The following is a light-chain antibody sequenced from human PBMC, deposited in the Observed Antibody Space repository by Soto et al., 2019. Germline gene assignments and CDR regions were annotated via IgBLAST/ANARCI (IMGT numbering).Light chain of an antibody. CDR2: DKY. J-gene: IGKJ4*01. Sequence: EIVLTQSPAALSVSPGERATLSCWASQSVGSTLNWYQQKPGQAHRLLIYDKYIRATGIPARFSGSGSGTEFTLTIASLQSEDFGVYYCQRFNRWQRAVGGGTKV. CDR1: QSVGST. V-gene: IGKV3-15*01. CDR3: QRFNRWQRA.